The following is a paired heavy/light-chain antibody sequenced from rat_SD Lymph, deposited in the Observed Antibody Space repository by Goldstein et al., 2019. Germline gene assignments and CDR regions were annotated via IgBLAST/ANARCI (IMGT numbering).Heavy chain of an antibody. V-gene: IGHV1-28*01. CDR3: ARLGYYYSGDGVDY. CDR1: GYTFTSYD. Sequence: QVQLQQSGAELVKPGSSVKISCKASGYTFTSYDMHWIKQQPGNGLEWIGWIYPGNGNTKYNQKFNGKATLTADKSSSTAYMQLSSLTSEDSAVYFCARLGYYYSGDGVDYWGQGVMVTVSS. D-gene: IGHD1-1*01. CDR2: IYPGNGNT. J-gene: IGHJ2*01.
Light chain of an antibody. CDR2: LVS. V-gene: IGKV2S20*01. J-gene: IGKJ2-3*01. Sequence: DVVLTQTPPTLLATIGQSVSISCRSSQSLSHSNGNTYLNWLLQRTGQSPQPLIYLVSKVDSGVPNRFSGSGSGTDFTLKISGVEAEDLGVYYCMQFTHYPYTSGAGTKLELK. CDR3: MQFTHYPYT. CDR1: QSLSHSNGNTY.